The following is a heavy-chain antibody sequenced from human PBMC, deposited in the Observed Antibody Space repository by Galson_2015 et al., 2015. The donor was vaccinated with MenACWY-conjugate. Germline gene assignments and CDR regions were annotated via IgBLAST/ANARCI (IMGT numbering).Heavy chain of an antibody. CDR1: GYTFTDYY. D-gene: IGHD1-14*01. CDR2: INPNSGAT. Sequence: SLKLSCKASGYTFTDYYMHWVRQAPGQGLQWMGWINPNSGATNYAQNLQGWATMTRDTSNTTVYMDLSRMTADDTAVYYCSSGNRRTSMSSLDYWGQGTLVTVSS. CDR3: SSGNRRTSMSSLDY. J-gene: IGHJ4*02. V-gene: IGHV1-2*04.